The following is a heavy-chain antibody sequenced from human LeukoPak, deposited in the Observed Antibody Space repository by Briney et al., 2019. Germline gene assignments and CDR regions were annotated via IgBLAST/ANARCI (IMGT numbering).Heavy chain of an antibody. V-gene: IGHV3-43*01. CDR2: ISWDGDNT. J-gene: IGHJ2*01. CDR1: GITFDGYT. D-gene: IGHD3-10*01. Sequence: GGSLRLSCAASGITFDGYTMHWVRQAPGKGLEWVSLISWDGDNTYYADSVKGRFIISRDNARNSLYLQMDSLRAEDTAVYYCARFRPSYGLGSYGGNFDLWGRGTLATVSS. CDR3: ARFRPSYGLGSYGGNFDL.